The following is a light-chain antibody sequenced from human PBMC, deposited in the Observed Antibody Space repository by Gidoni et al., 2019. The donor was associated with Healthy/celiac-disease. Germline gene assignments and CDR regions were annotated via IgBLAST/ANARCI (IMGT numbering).Light chain of an antibody. J-gene: IGLJ2*01. CDR3: SSYAGSNMGV. Sequence: QSALTQPPSASGSPGQSVTISCTGTSSDGGGYNYVSWYQQHPGKAPKLMIYEVSKRPSGVPDRFSGSKSGNTASLTVSGLQAEDEADYYCSSYAGSNMGVFGGGTKLTVL. CDR2: EVS. CDR1: SSDGGGYNY. V-gene: IGLV2-8*01.